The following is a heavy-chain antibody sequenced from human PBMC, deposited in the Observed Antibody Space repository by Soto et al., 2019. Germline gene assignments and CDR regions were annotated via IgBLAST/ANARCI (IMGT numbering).Heavy chain of an antibody. J-gene: IGHJ3*02. CDR1: GGTFSSYA. CDR3: ARAPPPQNYYDSSGPMGYGAFDI. D-gene: IGHD3-22*01. V-gene: IGHV1-69*13. CDR2: IIPIFGTA. Sequence: SVKVSCKASGGTFSSYAISWVRQAPGQGLEWMGGIIPIFGTANYAQKFQGRVTITADESTSTAYMELSSLRSEDTAVYYCARAPPPQNYYDSSGPMGYGAFDIWGQGTMVTVSS.